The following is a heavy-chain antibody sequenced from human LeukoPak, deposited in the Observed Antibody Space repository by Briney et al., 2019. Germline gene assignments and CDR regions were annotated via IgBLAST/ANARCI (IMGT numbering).Heavy chain of an antibody. J-gene: IGHJ4*02. V-gene: IGHV3-48*03. D-gene: IGHD3-22*01. Sequence: GGSLRLSCAASGFTFSSYEMNWVRQAPGKGLEWVSYISSSGSTIYYADSVKGRFTISRDNAKNSLYLQMNSLRAEDTAVYYCAREDPIGPYYYDSSGSPSLFDYWGRGTLVTVSS. CDR3: AREDPIGPYYYDSSGSPSLFDY. CDR1: GFTFSSYE. CDR2: ISSSGSTI.